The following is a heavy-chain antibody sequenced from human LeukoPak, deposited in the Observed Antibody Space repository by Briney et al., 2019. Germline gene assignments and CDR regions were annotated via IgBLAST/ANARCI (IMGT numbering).Heavy chain of an antibody. CDR2: ISSSGSTI. CDR1: GFTFSSYE. J-gene: IGHJ4*02. Sequence: GGSLRLSCAASGFTFSSYEMNWVRQAPGKGLEWVSYISSSGSTIYYADSVKGRFTISRDNAKNSLYLQMNSLIPEDTAVYYCARQYISGQWYFDYWGQGTLVTVSS. CDR3: ARQYISGQWYFDY. D-gene: IGHD5-18*01. V-gene: IGHV3-48*03.